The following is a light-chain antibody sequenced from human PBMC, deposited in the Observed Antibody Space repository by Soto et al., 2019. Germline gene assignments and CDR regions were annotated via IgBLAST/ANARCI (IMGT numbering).Light chain of an antibody. Sequence: QSVLTQPRPVSGSPGQSVTISCTGTSSDVGGYNYVSWYRQHPGRAPKLMIYDVTKRPSGVPDRFSGSKSGNTASLAISGLQAEDEADYYCCSYAGTYFYVFGTGTKVTVL. CDR3: CSYAGTYFYV. V-gene: IGLV2-11*01. CDR1: SSDVGGYNY. J-gene: IGLJ1*01. CDR2: DVT.